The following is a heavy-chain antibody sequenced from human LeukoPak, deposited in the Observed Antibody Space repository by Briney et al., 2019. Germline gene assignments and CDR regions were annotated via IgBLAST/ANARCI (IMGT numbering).Heavy chain of an antibody. CDR2: IIPIFGTA. CDR1: GGTFSSYA. V-gene: IGHV1-69*13. D-gene: IGHD2-15*01. J-gene: IGHJ1*01. Sequence: GASVKVSCKASGGTFSSYAISWVRQAPGQGLEWMGGIIPIFGTANYAQKFQGRVTITADESTSTAYMELSSLRSEDTAVYYCARDRRGGRSEYFQHWGQGTLVTVSS. CDR3: ARDRRGGRSEYFQH.